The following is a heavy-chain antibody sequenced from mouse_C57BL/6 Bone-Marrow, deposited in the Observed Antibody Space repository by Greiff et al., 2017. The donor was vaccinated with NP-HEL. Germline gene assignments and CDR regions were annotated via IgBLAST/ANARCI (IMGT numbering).Heavy chain of an antibody. CDR3: ARWGYYGSKFAY. CDR1: GYTFTSYW. D-gene: IGHD1-1*01. Sequence: QVQLQQPGAELVKPGASVKLSCKASGYTFTSYWMQWVKQRPGQGLEWIGEIDPSDSYTNYNQKFKGKATLTVDTSSSTAYMQLSSLTSEDSAVYYCARWGYYGSKFAYWGQGTLVTVSA. V-gene: IGHV1-50*01. CDR2: IDPSDSYT. J-gene: IGHJ3*01.